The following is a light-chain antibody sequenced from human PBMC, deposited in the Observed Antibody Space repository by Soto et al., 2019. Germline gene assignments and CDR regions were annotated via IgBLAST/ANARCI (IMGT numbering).Light chain of an antibody. CDR3: QQYGSSPPT. CDR1: QSVSSSY. J-gene: IGKJ1*01. Sequence: EIVFTQSPCTLSLSPFERSTLSCRASQSVSSSYLAWNQQKPGQAPRLLIYGASSRATGIPDRFSGSGSGTDFTLTISRLEPEDFAVYYCQQYGSSPPTFGQGTKVDIK. CDR2: GAS. V-gene: IGKV3-20*01.